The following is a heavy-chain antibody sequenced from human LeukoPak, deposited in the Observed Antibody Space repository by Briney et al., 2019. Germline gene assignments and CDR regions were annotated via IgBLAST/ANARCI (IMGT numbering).Heavy chain of an antibody. J-gene: IGHJ3*02. Sequence: PGGSLRLSCAASGFTFSSYAMHWVRQAPGKGLEWVAVISYDGSNKYYADSVKGRFTISRDNSKNTLYLQMNSLRAEDTAVYYCAKDRKLRELLLGNAFDIWGQGTMVTVSS. CDR3: AKDRKLRELLLGNAFDI. CDR2: ISYDGSNK. CDR1: GFTFSSYA. D-gene: IGHD1-26*01. V-gene: IGHV3-30-3*01.